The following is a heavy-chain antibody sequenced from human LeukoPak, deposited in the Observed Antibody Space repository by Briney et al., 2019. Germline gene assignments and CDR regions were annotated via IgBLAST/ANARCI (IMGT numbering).Heavy chain of an antibody. V-gene: IGHV3-66*01. CDR2: IYSGGGT. D-gene: IGHD6-6*01. CDR3: ARYPYSTSSWSDP. Sequence: GGSLRLSCAASGLTVSSDYMSWVRQAPGTGLEWVSVIYSGGGTYYADSVRGRFTISRDNSKNTLYLQLNSLRAEDTAVYYCARYPYSTSSWSDPWGQGTLVTVSS. CDR1: GLTVSSDY. J-gene: IGHJ5*02.